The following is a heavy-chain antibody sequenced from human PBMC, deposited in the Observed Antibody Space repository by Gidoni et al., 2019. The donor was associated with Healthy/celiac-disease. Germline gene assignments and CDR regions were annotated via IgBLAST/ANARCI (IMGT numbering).Heavy chain of an antibody. V-gene: IGHV4-4*07. CDR3: ARTPPAIFGVVIGFDY. CDR1: GGPISSYY. J-gene: IGHJ4*02. D-gene: IGHD3-3*01. CDR2: IYTSGST. Sequence: QVQLQESGPGLVKPSETLSLTCTVSGGPISSYYWGWIRQPAGKGLEWIGRIYTSGSTNYNPSLKSRVTMSVDTSKNQFSLKLSSVTAADTAVYYCARTPPAIFGVVIGFDYWGQGTLVTVSS.